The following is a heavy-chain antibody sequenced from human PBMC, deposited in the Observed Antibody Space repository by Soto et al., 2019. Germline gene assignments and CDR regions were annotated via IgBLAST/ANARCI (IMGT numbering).Heavy chain of an antibody. D-gene: IGHD6-19*01. CDR2: ISYDGSNK. CDR1: GFTFSSYG. CDR3: AKGRGHSSGWPNFDY. J-gene: IGHJ4*02. Sequence: RLSCAASGFTFSSYGMHWVRQAPGKGLEWVAVISYDGSNKYYADSVKGRFTISRDNSKNTLYLQMNSLRAEDTAVYYCAKGRGHSSGWPNFDYWGQGTLVTVSS. V-gene: IGHV3-30*18.